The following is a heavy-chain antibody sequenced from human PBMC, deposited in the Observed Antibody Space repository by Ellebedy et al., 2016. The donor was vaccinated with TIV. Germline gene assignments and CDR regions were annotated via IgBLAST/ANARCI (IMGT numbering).Heavy chain of an antibody. CDR1: GGTFSSYG. Sequence: ASVKVSCKASGGTFSSYGISWVRQAPGQGLEWMGGIIGIFGTANYAQRFQGRVTIAADEFMSTAYMELTSLRSEDTAVYYCARAGGYTYGLNWLDPWGQGTLVTVSS. V-gene: IGHV1-69*13. J-gene: IGHJ5*02. CDR3: ARAGGYTYGLNWLDP. D-gene: IGHD5-24*01. CDR2: IIGIFGTA.